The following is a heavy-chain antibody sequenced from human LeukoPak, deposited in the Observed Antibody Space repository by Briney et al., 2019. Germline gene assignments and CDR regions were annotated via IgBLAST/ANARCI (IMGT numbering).Heavy chain of an antibody. CDR1: GYTFTSYG. CDR2: ISAYNGNT. D-gene: IGHD3-3*01. J-gene: IGHJ6*03. CDR3: ARDSTGSYDFWSGYSKYYYYYYMDV. Sequence: GASVKVSCKASGYTFTSYGISWVRQAPGQGLEWMGWISAYNGNTNYAQKLQGRVTMTTDTSTSTAYMELRSLRSDDTAVNYCARDSTGSYDFWSGYSKYYYYYYMDVWGKGTTVTVSS. V-gene: IGHV1-18*01.